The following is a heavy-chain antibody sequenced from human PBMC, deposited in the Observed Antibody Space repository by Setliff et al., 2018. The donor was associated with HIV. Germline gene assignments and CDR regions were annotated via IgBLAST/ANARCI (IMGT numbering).Heavy chain of an antibody. V-gene: IGHV4-59*08. CDR1: GVSISYYH. CDR3: ARHPFPPMRDYYYYIDV. J-gene: IGHJ6*03. Sequence: SETLSLTCTVSGVSISYYHWSWIRQPPGKGLEWIGYISYSGSTNYNPSLKSRVTISVDTSKNQFSLKLRSVSAADTAGYYCARHPFPPMRDYYYYIDVWGKGTTVTVSS. D-gene: IGHD3-16*01. CDR2: ISYSGST.